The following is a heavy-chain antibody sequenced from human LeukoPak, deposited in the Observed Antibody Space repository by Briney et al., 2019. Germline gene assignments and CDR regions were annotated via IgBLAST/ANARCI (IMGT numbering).Heavy chain of an antibody. CDR2: IIPIFGTA. Sequence: GASVKVSCKASGGTFSSYAISWVRQAPGQGLEWMGGIIPIFGTASYAQKFQGRVTITTDESTSTAYMELSSLRSEDTAVYYCARDWGRFGYNDFAFDIWGQGTMVTVSS. CDR1: GGTFSSYA. D-gene: IGHD5-24*01. J-gene: IGHJ3*02. V-gene: IGHV1-69*05. CDR3: ARDWGRFGYNDFAFDI.